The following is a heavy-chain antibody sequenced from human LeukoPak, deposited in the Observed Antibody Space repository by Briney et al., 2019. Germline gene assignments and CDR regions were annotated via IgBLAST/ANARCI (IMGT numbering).Heavy chain of an antibody. D-gene: IGHD3-22*01. CDR2: ISGSGGTT. CDR3: AKDSGGYYDKYYFDY. Sequence: GGSLRLSCAASGLTFSNYAMSWVRQAPGKGLEWVSAISGSGGTTYYAGSVKGRFTISRDNSKNTLYLQMNSLRAEDTAVYYCAKDSGGYYDKYYFDYWGQGTLVTVSS. CDR1: GLTFSNYA. J-gene: IGHJ4*02. V-gene: IGHV3-23*01.